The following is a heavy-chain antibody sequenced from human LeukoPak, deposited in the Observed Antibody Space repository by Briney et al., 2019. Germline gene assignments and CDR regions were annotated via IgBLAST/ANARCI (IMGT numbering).Heavy chain of an antibody. CDR1: GGTFSSYA. J-gene: IGHJ1*01. D-gene: IGHD3-22*01. Sequence: SVKVSCKASGGTFSSYAISWVRQAPGQGLEWMGGIIPIFGTANYAQKFQGRVTITADESTSTAYMELSSLRSEDTAVYYCARGCYDSSGHHPLAEYFQHWGQGTLVTVSS. V-gene: IGHV1-69*13. CDR3: ARGCYDSSGHHPLAEYFQH. CDR2: IIPIFGTA.